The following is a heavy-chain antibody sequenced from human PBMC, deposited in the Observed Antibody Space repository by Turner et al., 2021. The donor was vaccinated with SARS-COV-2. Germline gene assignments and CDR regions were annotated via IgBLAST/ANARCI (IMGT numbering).Heavy chain of an antibody. J-gene: IGHJ6*02. Sequence: QVQLVQSGAEVKKPGSSVKVSCKASGNTFRTYAISWVRPAPGQGLDWMGGISPILGTAIYAQNCHGRVTITEDESSCTAYRELSSLRSEDTAVYYCTRDVNDFSPIWGSHHYYYGMDVWGQGTTVTVSS. CDR1: GNTFRTYA. CDR2: ISPILGTA. D-gene: IGHD1-1*01. V-gene: IGHV1-69*01. CDR3: TRDVNDFSPIWGSHHYYYGMDV.